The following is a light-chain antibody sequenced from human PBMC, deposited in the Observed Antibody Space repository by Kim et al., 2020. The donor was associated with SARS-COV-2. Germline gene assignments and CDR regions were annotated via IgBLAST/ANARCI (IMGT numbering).Light chain of an antibody. J-gene: IGLJ1*01. CDR3: QVWDSSSDHYV. V-gene: IGLV3-21*04. CDR2: YDY. CDR1: NIGRKS. Sequence: SYELTQPPSVSVAPGKTARITCGGNNIGRKSVHWYQQKPGQAPVLVIYYDYDRPSGIPERFSGSNSGNTATLTISRVEAGDEADYYCQVWDSSSDHYVFG.